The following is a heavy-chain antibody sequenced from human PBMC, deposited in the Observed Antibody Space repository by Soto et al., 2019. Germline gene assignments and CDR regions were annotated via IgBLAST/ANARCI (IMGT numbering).Heavy chain of an antibody. D-gene: IGHD3-22*01. V-gene: IGHV3-48*02. CDR1: GFTFSSYS. Sequence: EVQLVESGGGLVQPGGSLRLSCAASGFTFSSYSMNWVRQAPGKGLEWVSYISSSSSTIYYADSVKGRFTVSRDHAKNSLYLQMNSLRDEDTAVYYCARDERRDSSGYLYYFGYWGQGTLVTVSS. CDR3: ARDERRDSSGYLYYFGY. CDR2: ISSSSSTI. J-gene: IGHJ4*02.